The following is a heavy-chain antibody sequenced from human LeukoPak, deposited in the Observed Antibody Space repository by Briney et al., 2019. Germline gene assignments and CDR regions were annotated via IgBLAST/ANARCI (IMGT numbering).Heavy chain of an antibody. V-gene: IGHV3-23*01. J-gene: IGHJ4*02. CDR2: ITGSGGSS. CDR3: AKGSSTSCYTGLDY. D-gene: IGHD2-2*02. Sequence: GGSLRLSCAASGFTFSSYSMNWVRQAPGKGLEWVAAITGSGGSSFHAGSVKGRFTISRDNSKNTLYPQMDSLRAEDTALYYCAKGSSTSCYTGLDYWGQGTLVTVSS. CDR1: GFTFSSYS.